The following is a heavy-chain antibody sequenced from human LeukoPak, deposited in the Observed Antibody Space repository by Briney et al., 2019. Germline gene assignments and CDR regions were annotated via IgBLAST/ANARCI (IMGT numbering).Heavy chain of an antibody. CDR3: ATGYNDFRVEGRYFYS. CDR1: DGSITNYD. CDR2: IHYSGSA. D-gene: IGHD3-9*01. J-gene: IGHJ4*02. V-gene: IGHV4-59*01. Sequence: PSETLSLTCTVSDGSITNYDWSWVRQPPGKGPEFIGYIHYSGSANYNPSLRSRVTISIDTPKKRFFLKLRSVTAADTAVHYCATGYNDFRVEGRYFYSWGQGTLVTVSS.